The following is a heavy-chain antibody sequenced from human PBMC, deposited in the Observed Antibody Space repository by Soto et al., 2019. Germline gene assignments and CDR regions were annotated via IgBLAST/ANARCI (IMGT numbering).Heavy chain of an antibody. Sequence: GGSLRLCCAASGFTFSSYSMNWVRQAPGKGLEWVSYISSRSSTIFYADSVKGRFTISRDNVKNSLYLQMNSLRAEDTAVYYCASGTNGAFFVYWGQGILVTVSS. J-gene: IGHJ4*02. CDR1: GFTFSSYS. CDR3: ASGTNGAFFVY. V-gene: IGHV3-48*04. CDR2: ISSRSSTI. D-gene: IGHD2-8*01.